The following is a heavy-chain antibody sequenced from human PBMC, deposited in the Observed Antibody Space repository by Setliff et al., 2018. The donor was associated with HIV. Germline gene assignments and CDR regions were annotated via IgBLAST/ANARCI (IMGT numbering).Heavy chain of an antibody. J-gene: IGHJ4*02. CDR1: GYNLHNYG. Sequence: ASVKVSCKASGYNLHNYGITWVRQAPGQGLEWMGWINTHTGNTNSAQRFQGRVTMTTDTSTSTAYMELRSLRSDDTAVYYCARGKTRLRFLDYWGQGTLVTVSS. CDR2: INTHTGNT. V-gene: IGHV1-18*01. D-gene: IGHD5-12*01. CDR3: ARGKTRLRFLDY.